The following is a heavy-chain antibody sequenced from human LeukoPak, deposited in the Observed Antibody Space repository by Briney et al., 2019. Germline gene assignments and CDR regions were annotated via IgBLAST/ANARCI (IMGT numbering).Heavy chain of an antibody. CDR1: GGSISSYY. CDR3: ARWISGWNWFDP. J-gene: IGHJ5*02. CDR2: IYYSGST. V-gene: IGHV4-59*01. Sequence: SETLSLTCTVSGGSISSYYWSWIQQPPGKGLEWIGYIYYSGSTNYNPSLKSRVTISVDTSKNQFSLKLSSVTAADTAVYYCARWISGWNWFDPWGQGTLVTVSS. D-gene: IGHD6-19*01.